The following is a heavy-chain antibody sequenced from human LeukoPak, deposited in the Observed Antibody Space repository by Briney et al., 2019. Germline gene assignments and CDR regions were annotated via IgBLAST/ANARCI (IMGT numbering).Heavy chain of an antibody. CDR2: IYYSGST. Sequence: SETLSLTCTVSGGSTSSSSYYWGWIRQPPGKGLEWIGSIYYSGSTYYNPSLKSRVTISADTSKNEFSLKLNSVTAADTAVYYCASRKLGNDYWGQGTLVTVSS. D-gene: IGHD7-27*01. J-gene: IGHJ4*02. CDR3: ASRKLGNDY. CDR1: GGSTSSSSYY. V-gene: IGHV4-39*07.